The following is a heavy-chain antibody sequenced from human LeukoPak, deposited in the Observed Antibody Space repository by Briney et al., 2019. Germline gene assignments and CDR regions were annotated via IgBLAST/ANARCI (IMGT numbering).Heavy chain of an antibody. CDR2: IIPILGIA. Sequence: SVKVSCKASGGTFCSYAISWVRQAPGQGLEWMGRIIPILGIANYAQKFQGRVTITADKSTSTAYMELSSLRSEDPAVYYCARELRYYYDSSGYYSVNFDYWGQGTLVTVSS. CDR3: ARELRYYYDSSGYYSVNFDY. V-gene: IGHV1-69*04. D-gene: IGHD3-22*01. J-gene: IGHJ4*02. CDR1: GGTFCSYA.